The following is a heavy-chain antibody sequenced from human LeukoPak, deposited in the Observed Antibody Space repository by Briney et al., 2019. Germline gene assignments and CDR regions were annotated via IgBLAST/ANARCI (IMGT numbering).Heavy chain of an antibody. D-gene: IGHD4-17*01. CDR3: ARVWSGLRSPRYFDY. J-gene: IGHJ4*02. V-gene: IGHV4-31*03. CDR1: GGSISSGGYY. CDR2: IYYSGST. Sequence: SETLSLTCTVSGGSISSGGYYWSWIRQHPGKGLEWIGYIYYSGSTYYNPSLKSRVTISVDTSKNQFSLKLSSVTAADTAVYYCARVWSGLRSPRYFDYWGQGTLVTVSS.